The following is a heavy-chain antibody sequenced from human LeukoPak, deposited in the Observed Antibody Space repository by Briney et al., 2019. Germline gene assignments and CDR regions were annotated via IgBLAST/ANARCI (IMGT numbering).Heavy chain of an antibody. V-gene: IGHV3-23*01. Sequence: GSLRLSCAASGFAFSSYAMSWVRQAPGKGLEWLSTIGGGGENTYYADSVRGRFTISGDNSKNTVYLQMKSLRAEDTAVYFCAKVLTGSQDYWGQGTLVTVSS. CDR1: GFAFSSYA. CDR3: AKVLTGSQDY. J-gene: IGHJ4*02. D-gene: IGHD7-27*01. CDR2: IGGGGENT.